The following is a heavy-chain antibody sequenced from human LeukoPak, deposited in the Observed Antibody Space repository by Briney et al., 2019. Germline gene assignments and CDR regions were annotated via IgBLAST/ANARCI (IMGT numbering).Heavy chain of an antibody. Sequence: GASVKVSCKASGFTFTSSAMQWVRQARGQRLEWIGWIVVGSGNTNYAQKFQERVTITRDMSTITAYMELSSLRSEDTAVYYCAAEGVGATQAFDIWGQGTMVTVSS. CDR2: IVVGSGNT. CDR1: GFTFTSSA. D-gene: IGHD1-26*01. CDR3: AAEGVGATQAFDI. J-gene: IGHJ3*02. V-gene: IGHV1-58*02.